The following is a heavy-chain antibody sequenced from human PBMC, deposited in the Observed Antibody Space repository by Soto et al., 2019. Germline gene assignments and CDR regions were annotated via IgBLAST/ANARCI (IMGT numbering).Heavy chain of an antibody. J-gene: IGHJ6*03. Sequence: ASVELSCKASGYSYTTNYINWVRQATGQGLEWMGWMNPSSGNTGYPQKFQGRLTMTRNTSISTAYMELNSLRAEDTAVYYCANVGGVDTIVMDVWGKGTTVTVSS. CDR1: GYSYTTNY. D-gene: IGHD5-12*01. CDR3: ANVGGVDTIVMDV. V-gene: IGHV1-8*01. CDR2: MNPSSGNT.